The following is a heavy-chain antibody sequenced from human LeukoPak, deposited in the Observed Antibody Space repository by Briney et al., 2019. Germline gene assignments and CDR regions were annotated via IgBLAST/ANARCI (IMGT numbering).Heavy chain of an antibody. V-gene: IGHV3-7*01. J-gene: IGHJ4*02. CDR2: IKQDGSEK. D-gene: IGHD2-2*01. CDR1: GFTFSSYW. Sequence: QPGGTLRLSCAASGFTFSSYWMSWVRQAPGKGLEWVANIKQDGSEKYYVDSVKGRFTISRDNAKNSLYLQMNSLRAEDTAVYYCARRMSRGCPRSSTSCYYRLIFDYWGQGTLVTVSS. CDR3: ARRMSRGCPRSSTSCYYRLIFDY.